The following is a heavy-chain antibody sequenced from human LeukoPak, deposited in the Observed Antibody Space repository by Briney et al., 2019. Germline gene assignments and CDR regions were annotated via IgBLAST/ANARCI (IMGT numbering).Heavy chain of an antibody. Sequence: GGSLRLSCAASGFTFRTIALSWVPQAPGKGWKGVSAISGGGGSTYYEDSVKGRFTISRDNSKNTLYLQMNSLRAEDTAVYYCAKDPRIGYCSSTSCSEAYWGQGTLVTVSS. J-gene: IGHJ4*02. D-gene: IGHD2-2*01. CDR1: GFTFRTIA. CDR3: AKDPRIGYCSSTSCSEAY. CDR2: ISGGGGST. V-gene: IGHV3-23*01.